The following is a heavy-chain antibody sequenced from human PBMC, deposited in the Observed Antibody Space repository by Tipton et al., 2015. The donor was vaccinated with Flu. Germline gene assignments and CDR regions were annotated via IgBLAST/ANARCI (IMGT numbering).Heavy chain of an antibody. CDR1: GGSVSRSGFY. CDR2: IYTSGTT. V-gene: IGHV4-61*09. CDR3: ARQDTTMVSHFDY. D-gene: IGHD5-18*01. J-gene: IGHJ4*02. Sequence: TLSLTCTVSGGSVSRSGFYWNWVRQHPGKGLEWTGHIYTSGTTNYNPSLKSRVTISVDTSKNQFSLKLSSVTAADTAVYYCARQDTTMVSHFDYWGQGTLVTVSS.